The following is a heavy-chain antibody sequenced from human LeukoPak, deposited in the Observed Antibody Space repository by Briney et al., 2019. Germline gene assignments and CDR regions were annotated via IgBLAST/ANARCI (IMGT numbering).Heavy chain of an antibody. V-gene: IGHV3-21*06. CDR2: ISSSNTYI. CDR3: ARQGGAYFDY. J-gene: IGHJ4*02. CDR1: GFTFSSYS. Sequence: GGSLRLSCAASGFTFSSYSMIWVRQAPGKGLEWVSSISSSNTYIYYADSVKGRFTISRDNAKNSLFLQMNDLRAEDTAVYYCARQGGAYFDYWGQGTLVTVSS.